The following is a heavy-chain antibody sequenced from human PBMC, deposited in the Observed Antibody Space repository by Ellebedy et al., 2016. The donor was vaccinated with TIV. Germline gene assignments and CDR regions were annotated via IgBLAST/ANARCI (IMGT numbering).Heavy chain of an antibody. D-gene: IGHD5-24*01. CDR1: GGTFSSYA. J-gene: IGHJ4*02. CDR2: IIPICCTA. CDR3: AREANLQSLGY. Sequence: SVKVSCKASGGTFSSYAISWARPAPGQGLEWMGGIIPICCTANYAQKFQCRVTITADEYTSTAYMELSSLRSEDTAVYYCAREANLQSLGYWGQGTLVTVSS. V-gene: IGHV1-69*13.